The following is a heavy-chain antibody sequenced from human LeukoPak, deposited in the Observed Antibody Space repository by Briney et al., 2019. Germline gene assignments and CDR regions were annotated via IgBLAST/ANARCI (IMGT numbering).Heavy chain of an antibody. CDR3: ARDVLSYGDSGVDY. D-gene: IGHD2-2*01. Sequence: GGSLRLSCAASGFTFSTTVMHWVRQAPGKGLEYVSVISANGGSRSYASSVRDRFTISRDNSKNTLYLQMGSLRPDDMAVYYCARDVLSYGDSGVDYWGQGTLVTVSS. CDR1: GFTFSTTV. V-gene: IGHV3-64*01. J-gene: IGHJ4*02. CDR2: ISANGGSR.